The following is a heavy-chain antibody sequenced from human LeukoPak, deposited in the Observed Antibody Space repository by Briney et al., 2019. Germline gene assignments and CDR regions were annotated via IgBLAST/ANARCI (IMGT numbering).Heavy chain of an antibody. J-gene: IGHJ4*02. D-gene: IGHD4-11*01. CDR2: ISWDGGST. Sequence: PGGSLRLSCAASGFTSDDYTTHWVRQAPGKGLEWVSLISWDGGSTYYADSVKGRFTISRDNSKNSLYLQMNSLRTEDTALYYCEKALTTTVTTPFDYWGQGTLVTVSS. CDR3: EKALTTTVTTPFDY. CDR1: GFTSDDYT. V-gene: IGHV3-43*01.